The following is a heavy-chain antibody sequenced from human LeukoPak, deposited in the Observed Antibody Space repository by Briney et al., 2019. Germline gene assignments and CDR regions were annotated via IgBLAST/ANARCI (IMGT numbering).Heavy chain of an antibody. CDR2: IYYSGST. Sequence: SESLSLTCTVSGGSIISSSYYWGWIRQPPGKGLEWIGSIYYSGSTYYNPSLKSRVTISVDTSKNQFSLKLSSVTAADTAVYYCARDLGYSSGWYDYWGQGTLVTVSS. CDR3: ARDLGYSSGWYDY. V-gene: IGHV4-39*07. D-gene: IGHD6-19*01. CDR1: GGSIISSSYY. J-gene: IGHJ4*02.